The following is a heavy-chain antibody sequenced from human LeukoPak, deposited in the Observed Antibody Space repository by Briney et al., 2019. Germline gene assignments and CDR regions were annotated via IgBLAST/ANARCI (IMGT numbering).Heavy chain of an antibody. CDR3: AKDRGSLYYDYVWGSYADAFDI. CDR2: ISWNSGSI. CDR1: GFTFDDYA. Sequence: GGSLRLSCAASGFTFDDYAMHWVRQAPGKGLEWVSGISWNSGSIGYADSVKGRFTISRDNAKNSLYLQMNSLRAEDTALYYCAKDRGSLYYDYVWGSYADAFDIWGQGTMVTVSS. D-gene: IGHD3-16*01. J-gene: IGHJ3*02. V-gene: IGHV3-9*01.